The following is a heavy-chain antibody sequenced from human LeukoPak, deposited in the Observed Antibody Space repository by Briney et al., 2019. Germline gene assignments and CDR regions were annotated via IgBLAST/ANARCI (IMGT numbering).Heavy chain of an antibody. J-gene: IGHJ4*02. CDR1: GFTPSSYW. Sequence: PGGSLRLSCAASGFTPSSYWMSWVRQAPGKGLEWVANIKQDGSEKSYVDSVKGRFTISRDNAKNSMYLQMDSLRDEDTAVYYCAKRRGSSTSCYWAYWGQGTLVTVTS. CDR3: AKRRGSSTSCYWAY. D-gene: IGHD2-2*01. CDR2: IKQDGSEK. V-gene: IGHV3-7*01.